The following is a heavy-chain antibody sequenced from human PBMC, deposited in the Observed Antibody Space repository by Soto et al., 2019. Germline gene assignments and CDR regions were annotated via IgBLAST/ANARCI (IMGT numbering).Heavy chain of an antibody. CDR2: IYSAGDT. Sequence: EVQLVESGGGLIQSGGSLRLSCAASGFTVSRNFMSWVRQAPGNGLEWVSLIYSAGDTSYADSVKGRFIISRDTSKNKLYLQMNSLRAEDTAIYYCAGVYGDFAFDAFDIWGQGTMVTVSS. CDR1: GFTVSRNF. J-gene: IGHJ3*02. V-gene: IGHV3-53*01. CDR3: AGVYGDFAFDAFDI. D-gene: IGHD4-17*01.